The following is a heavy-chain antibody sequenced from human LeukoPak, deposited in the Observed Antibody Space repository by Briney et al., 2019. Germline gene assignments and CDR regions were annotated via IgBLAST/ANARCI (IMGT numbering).Heavy chain of an antibody. Sequence: PGGSLRLSCAASEFTFSTYAMSWVRQAPGRGLELFSGISGGGGLTNYADSLKGRFTISRDNSKNTLYLQMSSLRAEDTAVYYCAKGMESMVVAATSLDYWGQGTLVTVSS. CDR3: AKGMESMVVAATSLDY. CDR2: ISGGGGLT. D-gene: IGHD2-15*01. V-gene: IGHV3-23*01. J-gene: IGHJ4*02. CDR1: EFTFSTYA.